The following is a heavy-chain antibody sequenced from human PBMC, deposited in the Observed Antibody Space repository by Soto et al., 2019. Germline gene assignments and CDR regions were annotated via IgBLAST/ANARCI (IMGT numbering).Heavy chain of an antibody. D-gene: IGHD4-17*01. CDR1: GGSLTSNSYY. J-gene: IGHJ4*02. Sequence: SETLSLTCTVSGGSLTSNSYYWGWIRQPPGKGLEWVGSFYYSQSTYFNPSLKSRVTISVETSKNQYSLKLSAVTAADTAVYYCARRSTVTYDYWGQGILVTVSS. CDR2: FYYSQST. CDR3: ARRSTVTYDY. V-gene: IGHV4-39*01.